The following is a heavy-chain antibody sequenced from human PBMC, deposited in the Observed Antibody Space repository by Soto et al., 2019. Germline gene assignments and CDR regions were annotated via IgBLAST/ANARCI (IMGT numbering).Heavy chain of an antibody. J-gene: IGHJ6*02. D-gene: IGHD3-9*01. CDR1: GFTVSSNY. Sequence: GGSLRLSCAASGFTVSSNYMSWVRQAPGKGLEWVPVIYSGGSTYYADSVKGRFTISRDNSKNTLYLQMNSLRAEDTAVYYCAREAMYYDILTGYSPFGYYGMDVWGQGTTVTVSS. CDR3: AREAMYYDILTGYSPFGYYGMDV. CDR2: IYSGGST. V-gene: IGHV3-53*01.